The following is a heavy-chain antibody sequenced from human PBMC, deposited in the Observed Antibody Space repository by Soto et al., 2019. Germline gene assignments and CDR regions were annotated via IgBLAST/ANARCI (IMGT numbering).Heavy chain of an antibody. Sequence: PSETLSLTCAVSGYSISSGYYWGWIRQPPGKGLEWIGSIYHSGSTYYNASLKSRVTISVDTSKNQFSLKTTSVTDADTAVYYCASGIDFYYAMDVWGQGTTVTVSS. J-gene: IGHJ6*01. V-gene: IGHV4-38-2*01. CDR2: IYHSGST. CDR1: GYSISSGYY. CDR3: ASGIDFYYAMDV.